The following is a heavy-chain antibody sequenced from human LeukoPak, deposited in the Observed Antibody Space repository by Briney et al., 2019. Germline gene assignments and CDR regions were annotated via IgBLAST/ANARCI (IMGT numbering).Heavy chain of an antibody. V-gene: IGHV3-23*01. CDR1: GFTFSSYA. D-gene: IGHD3-3*01. CDR2: ISGSGGST. J-gene: IGHJ4*02. CDR3: AKDMAYDFWSGYYSSAHDY. Sequence: GGSLRLSCAASGFTFSSYAMSWVRQAPGKGLEWVSAISGSGGSTYYADSVRGRFTISRDNSKNTLYLQMSSLRAEDTAVYYCAKDMAYDFWSGYYSSAHDYWGQGTLVTVSS.